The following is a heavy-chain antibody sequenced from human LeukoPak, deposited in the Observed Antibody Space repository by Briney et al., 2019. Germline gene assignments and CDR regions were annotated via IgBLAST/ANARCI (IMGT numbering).Heavy chain of an antibody. V-gene: IGHV4-34*01. Sequence: SETLSLTCAVYGGSFSGYYWSWIRQPPGKGLEWIGEINHSGSTNYNPSLKSRVTISVDTSKNQFSLKLSSVTAADTAVYYCARLERGYCSGGSCDNWFDPWGQGTLVTVSS. CDR3: ARLERGYCSGGSCDNWFDP. CDR1: GGSFSGYY. D-gene: IGHD2-15*01. CDR2: INHSGST. J-gene: IGHJ5*02.